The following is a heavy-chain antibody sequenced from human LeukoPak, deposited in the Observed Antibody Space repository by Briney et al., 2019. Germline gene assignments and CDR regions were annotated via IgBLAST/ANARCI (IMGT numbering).Heavy chain of an antibody. CDR2: ISVYNGNT. CDR1: GYTFTSYY. V-gene: IGHV1-18*04. J-gene: IGHJ6*02. Sequence: ASVKVSCKASGYTFTSYYMHWVRQAPGQGLEWMGWISVYNGNTNYAQKLQGRVTMTTDTSTSTAYMELRSLRSDDTAVYYCARWVTGTSYGMDVWGQGTTVTVSS. D-gene: IGHD1-7*01. CDR3: ARWVTGTSYGMDV.